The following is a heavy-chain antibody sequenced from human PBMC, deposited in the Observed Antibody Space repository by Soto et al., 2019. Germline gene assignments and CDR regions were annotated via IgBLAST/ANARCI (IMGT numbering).Heavy chain of an antibody. D-gene: IGHD3-22*01. V-gene: IGHV1-69*13. CDR2: IIPIFGTA. Sequence: SVKVSCKASGGTFSSYAISWVRQAPGQGLEWMGGIIPIFGTANYAQKFQGRVTITADESTSTAYMELSSLRSEDTAVYYCARCDYYDSSGYHGYYFDYWGQGTLVTAPQ. CDR3: ARCDYYDSSGYHGYYFDY. J-gene: IGHJ4*02. CDR1: GGTFSSYA.